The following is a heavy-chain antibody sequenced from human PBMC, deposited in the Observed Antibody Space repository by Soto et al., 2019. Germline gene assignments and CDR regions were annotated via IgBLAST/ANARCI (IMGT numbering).Heavy chain of an antibody. CDR2: IGDTGAST. D-gene: IGHD1-26*01. J-gene: IGHJ4*02. V-gene: IGHV3-23*01. Sequence: GGSLRLSCAASGFTFASYAMNWVRQPPGEGLEWVSTIGDTGASTYHAASVRGRFTISRDNSKNTLYLQMKSLRVEDTAVYYCAGYGANAPFNFWGQGTLVTVSS. CDR1: GFTFASYA. CDR3: AGYGANAPFNF.